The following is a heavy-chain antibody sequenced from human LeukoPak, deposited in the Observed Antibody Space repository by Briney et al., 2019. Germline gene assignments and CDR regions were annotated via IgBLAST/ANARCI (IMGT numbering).Heavy chain of an antibody. J-gene: IGHJ5*02. V-gene: IGHV3-23*01. D-gene: IGHD3/OR15-3a*01. CDR3: ARGKAGGLVDLFDP. CDR2: IVATYEGT. CDR1: GFTFSAYA. Sequence: WGSLRLSCAASGFTFSAYAMMWVGQAPGKGLEWVSRIVATYEGTFYADSVQGRFIISRHNSESTVSLQMNSLRAEDTAVYYCARGKAGGLVDLFDPWGQPTLVTVSS.